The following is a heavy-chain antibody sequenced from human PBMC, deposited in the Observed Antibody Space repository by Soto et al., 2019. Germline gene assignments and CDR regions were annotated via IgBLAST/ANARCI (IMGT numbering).Heavy chain of an antibody. Sequence: QVQLVESGGGVVQPGRSLRLSCAASGFTFSSYGIHWVRQAPGKGLEWVALISYDGTDKYYADSVKGRFTMSRDNSKNTLYKQMSSLGPENTAVYYSVKERYAQLWLENYGMNVWGQGTTVTV. CDR2: ISYDGTDK. CDR3: VKERYAQLWLENYGMNV. CDR1: GFTFSSYG. D-gene: IGHD5-18*01. V-gene: IGHV3-30*18. J-gene: IGHJ6*02.